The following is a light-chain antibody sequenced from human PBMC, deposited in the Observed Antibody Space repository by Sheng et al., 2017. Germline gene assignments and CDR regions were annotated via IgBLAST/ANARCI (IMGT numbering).Light chain of an antibody. J-gene: IGKJ4*01. Sequence: EIVLTQSPATLSLSPGERATLSCRASQSVSDYLAWYQQNLARLPGSSSMMHPTGPLASRQVQWQWVWDRTFTLTISSLEPEDFAVYYCQQRNNWPLTFGGGTKVEIK. V-gene: IGKV3-11*01. CDR1: QSVSDY. CDR3: QQRNNWPLT. CDR2: MHP.